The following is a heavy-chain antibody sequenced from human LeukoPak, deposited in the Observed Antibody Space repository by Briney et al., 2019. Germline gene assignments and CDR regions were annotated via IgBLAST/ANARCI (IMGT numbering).Heavy chain of an antibody. D-gene: IGHD3/OR15-3a*01. CDR1: GFTFSSYA. CDR3: AKPAYWTTYYFDY. V-gene: IGHV3-23*01. CDR2: TSGSGGST. J-gene: IGHJ4*02. Sequence: GGSLRLSCAASGFTFSSYAMSWVRQAPGRGLEWVSATSGSGGSTYYADSVKGRFTISRDNSKNTLYLQMNSLRAEDTAVYYCAKPAYWTTYYFDYWGQGTLVTVSS.